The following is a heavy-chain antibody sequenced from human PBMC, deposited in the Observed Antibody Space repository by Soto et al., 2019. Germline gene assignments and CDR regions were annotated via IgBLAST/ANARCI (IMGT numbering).Heavy chain of an antibody. D-gene: IGHD4-17*01. J-gene: IGHJ6*02. V-gene: IGHV3-21*01. CDR1: GFTFSSYS. CDR3: ATSLGVNYGYYYYYGMDV. Sequence: GSLRISCAASGFTFSSYSMNWVRQAPGKGLEWVSSISSSSSYIYYADSVKGRFTIFRDNAKNSLYLQMNSLRAEDTAVYYCATSLGVNYGYYYYYGMDVWGQGTTVTVSS. CDR2: ISSSSSYI.